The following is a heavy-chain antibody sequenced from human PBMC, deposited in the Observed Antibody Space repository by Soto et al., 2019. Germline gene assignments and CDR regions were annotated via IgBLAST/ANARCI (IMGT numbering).Heavy chain of an antibody. J-gene: IGHJ5*02. CDR3: ARGHQATAVAGLGDWFDP. D-gene: IGHD6-19*01. CDR2: ISAYNGNT. V-gene: IGHV1-18*01. Sequence: ASVKVSFKASGYTFTSYGISWVRQAPGQGLDLVGWISAYNGNTDYAQKLQGRVTMTTDTSTSTAYMELRSLRSDDTAVYYCARGHQATAVAGLGDWFDPWGQGTLVTVSS. CDR1: GYTFTSYG.